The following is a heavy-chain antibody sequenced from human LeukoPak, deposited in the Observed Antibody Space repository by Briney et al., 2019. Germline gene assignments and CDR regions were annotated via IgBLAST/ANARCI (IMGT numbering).Heavy chain of an antibody. J-gene: IGHJ4*02. V-gene: IGHV3-7*02. Sequence: PGGSLRLSCAASGFTFSTYAMSWVRQAPGKGLEWVANIKQDGSEKYYVGSVKGRFTISRDNAKNSLYLQMNSLRAEDTAVYYCANIAAAGRGIDCWGQGTLVTVSS. D-gene: IGHD6-13*01. CDR2: IKQDGSEK. CDR3: ANIAAAGRGIDC. CDR1: GFTFSTYA.